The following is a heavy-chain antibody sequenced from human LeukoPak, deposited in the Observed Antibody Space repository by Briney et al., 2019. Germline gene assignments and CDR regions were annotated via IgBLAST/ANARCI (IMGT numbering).Heavy chain of an antibody. J-gene: IGHJ4*02. CDR1: GFTFSSYG. V-gene: IGHV3-30*18. Sequence: GGSLRLSCAASGFTFSSYGMHWVRQAPGKGLEWVAVISYDGSNKYYADSVKGRFTISRDNSKNTLYLQMNSLRAEDTAVYYCAKGLSGPANWGQNWGQGTLVTVSS. CDR3: AKGLSGPANWGQN. CDR2: ISYDGSNK. D-gene: IGHD7-27*01.